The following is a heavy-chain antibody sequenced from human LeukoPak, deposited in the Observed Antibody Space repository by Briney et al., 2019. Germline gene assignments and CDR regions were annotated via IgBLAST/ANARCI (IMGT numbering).Heavy chain of an antibody. CDR2: ISGSGGTT. CDR1: GFTFNNYA. J-gene: IGHJ6*02. D-gene: IGHD1-14*01. CDR3: AKVSGGGLYYDGMDV. Sequence: GSLKLSCAASGFTFNNYAMNWVRQAPGKGLEWVSVISGSGGTTYYADSVKGRFTISRDSSKNTLYLQMNSLRAEDTAVYYCAKVSGGGLYYDGMDVWGQGTTVTVSS. V-gene: IGHV3-23*01.